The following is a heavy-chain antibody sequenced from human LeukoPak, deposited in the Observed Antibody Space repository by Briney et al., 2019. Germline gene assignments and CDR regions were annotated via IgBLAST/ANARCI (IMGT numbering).Heavy chain of an antibody. D-gene: IGHD2-2*01. CDR1: GFTFSSYS. CDR2: ISYDGSNQ. J-gene: IGHJ6*02. V-gene: IGHV3-30*03. Sequence: PGGSLRLSCATSGFTFSSYSMNWVRQAPGKGLEWVARISYDGSNQNYADSVKGRFTISRDNSQNTVYLQMNSLRAEDSAVYYCARERIVVVVTENKLQHFGMDVWGQGTTVIVSS. CDR3: ARERIVVVVTENKLQHFGMDV.